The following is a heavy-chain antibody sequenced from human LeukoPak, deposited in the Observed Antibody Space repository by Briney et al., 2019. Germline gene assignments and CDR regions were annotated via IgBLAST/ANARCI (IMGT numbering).Heavy chain of an antibody. V-gene: IGHV3-15*01. CDR2: IKSKTDGWTT. J-gene: IGHJ6*03. D-gene: IGHD2-2*03. CDR3: TTAGLLDNYYYYYMDV. CDR1: GFTFSNAW. Sequence: PGGSLRLSCAASGFTFSNAWMSWVRQAPGKGLEWVGRIKSKTDGWTTDCAAPVKGRFTISRDDSKNTLYLQMSSLKTEDTAVYYCTTAGLLDNYYYYYMDVWGKGTTVTVSS.